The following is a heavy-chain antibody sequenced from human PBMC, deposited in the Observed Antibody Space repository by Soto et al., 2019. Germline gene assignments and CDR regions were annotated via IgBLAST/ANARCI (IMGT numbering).Heavy chain of an antibody. CDR2: ISAYNGNT. D-gene: IGHD3-9*01. CDR3: ARGDILTGSPILGAFDI. V-gene: IGHV1-18*01. CDR1: GYTFTSYG. Sequence: ASVKVSCKASGYTFTSYGISWVRQAPGQGLEWMGWISAYNGNTNYAQKLQGRVTMTTDTSTSTAYMELRSLRSDDTAVYYCARGDILTGSPILGAFDIWGQGTMVTV. J-gene: IGHJ3*02.